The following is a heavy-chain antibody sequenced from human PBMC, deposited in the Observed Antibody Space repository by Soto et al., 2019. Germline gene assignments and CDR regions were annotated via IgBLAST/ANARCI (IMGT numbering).Heavy chain of an antibody. D-gene: IGHD6-6*01. CDR1: GFTFSSYA. Sequence: EVQLLESGGGLVQPGGSLRLSCAASGFTFSSYAMSWVRQAPGQGLEWVSRISDDGDRTYDPDSVKGRFIISRDNSKNTLYLQMNSLRAEDTAVYYCVKELHRSSSGFDKWGQGTLVTVSS. CDR2: ISDDGDRT. CDR3: VKELHRSSSGFDK. J-gene: IGHJ4*02. V-gene: IGHV3-23*01.